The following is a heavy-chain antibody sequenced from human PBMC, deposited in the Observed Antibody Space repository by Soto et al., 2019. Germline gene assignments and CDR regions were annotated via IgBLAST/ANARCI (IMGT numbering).Heavy chain of an antibody. CDR1: GGSISRSTYY. CDR3: ARQVPAAIRLGWFDP. CDR2: ISYSGST. D-gene: IGHD2-2*02. J-gene: IGHJ5*02. Sequence: PSETLSLTCTVAGGSISRSTYYWGWIRQPPGKGLEWSGSISYSGSTYYGPSLKSRVTISVDTSKNQFSLKLSSVTAADTAVYYCARQVPAAIRLGWFDPWGQGTLVTVSS. V-gene: IGHV4-39*01.